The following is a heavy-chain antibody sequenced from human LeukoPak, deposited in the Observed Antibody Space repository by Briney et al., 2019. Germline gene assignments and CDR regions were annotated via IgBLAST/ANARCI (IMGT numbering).Heavy chain of an antibody. V-gene: IGHV4-59*01. J-gene: IGHJ6*03. Sequence: SETLPLTCTVSGGSISSYYWSWIRQPPGKGLEWIGYIYYSGSTNYNPSLKSRVTISVDTSKNQFSLKLSSVTAADTAVYYCARDYYGSGSYYYYYMDVWGKGTTVTVSS. CDR2: IYYSGST. CDR3: ARDYYGSGSYYYYYMDV. CDR1: GGSISSYY. D-gene: IGHD3-10*01.